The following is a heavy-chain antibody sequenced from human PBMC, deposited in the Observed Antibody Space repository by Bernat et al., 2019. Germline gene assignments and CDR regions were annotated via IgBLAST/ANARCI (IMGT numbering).Heavy chain of an antibody. CDR3: VRDGAALYYYHGMDV. CDR1: GFTFSSYA. J-gene: IGHJ6*02. D-gene: IGHD6-25*01. CDR2: ISYDGSNK. Sequence: QVQLVESGGGVVQPGRSLRLSCAASGFTFSSYAMHWVRQAPGKGLEWVAVISYDGSNKYYADSVKGRFTISRDNSKNTLYLQMDSLKSEDTAVYYCVRDGAALYYYHGMDVWGRGTTVTVSS. V-gene: IGHV3-30-3*01.